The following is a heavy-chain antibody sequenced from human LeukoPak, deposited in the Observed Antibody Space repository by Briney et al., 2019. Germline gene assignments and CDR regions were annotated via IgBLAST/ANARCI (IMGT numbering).Heavy chain of an antibody. CDR1: GFTVSSKY. Sequence: GGSLRLSCAASGFTVSSKYMGWVRQPPGKGLEWVSVIYNGDSTQYADSVKGRFTISRDNSKNTLYLQMNSLRADDMAMYYCARSEQWLAWNYWGRGTLVTVSS. V-gene: IGHV3-53*01. D-gene: IGHD6-19*01. CDR3: ARSEQWLAWNY. CDR2: IYNGDST. J-gene: IGHJ4*02.